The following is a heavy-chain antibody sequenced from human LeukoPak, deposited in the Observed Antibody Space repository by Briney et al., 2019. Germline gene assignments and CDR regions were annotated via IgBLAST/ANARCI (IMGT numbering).Heavy chain of an antibody. J-gene: IGHJ3*01. CDR1: GFTFSSYW. CDR3: ARDYGDAFDL. D-gene: IGHD3-16*01. CDR2: INSDGGST. V-gene: IGHV3-74*01. Sequence: GGSLRFSCAASGFTFSSYWMHWVRQAPGKGLVWVSHINSDGGSTTYADSVEGRFTISRDNAKNTLYLQMNSLRAEDTAVYSCARDYGDAFDLWGQGTMVTVSS.